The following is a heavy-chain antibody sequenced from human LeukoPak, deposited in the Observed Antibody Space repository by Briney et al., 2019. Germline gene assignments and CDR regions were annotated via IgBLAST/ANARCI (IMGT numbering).Heavy chain of an antibody. CDR1: GYTFTSYG. Sequence: ASVKVSCKASGYTFTSYGISWVRQAPGQGLEWLGWISAYNGNTNYARKLQGRVTMTTDTSTSTAYMELRSLRSDDTAVYYCAREAAMVMAGMDVWGQGTTVTVSS. CDR3: AREAAMVMAGMDV. V-gene: IGHV1-18*01. D-gene: IGHD5-18*01. CDR2: ISAYNGNT. J-gene: IGHJ6*02.